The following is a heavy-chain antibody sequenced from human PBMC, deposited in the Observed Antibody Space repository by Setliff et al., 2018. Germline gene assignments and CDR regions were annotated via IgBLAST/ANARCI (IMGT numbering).Heavy chain of an antibody. V-gene: IGHV1-69*05. CDR1: GATFSSHG. J-gene: IGHJ6*03. CDR2: TIPMFGTT. D-gene: IGHD6-6*01. CDR3: VREGVDRRSSTDYRYYMDV. Sequence: ASVKVSCKASGATFSSHGISWVRQAPGQGLEWMGGTIPMFGTTEYAQKFQGRLTIITDESTNTAFMQLSSLRSDDTAVYYCVREGVDRRSSTDYRYYMDVWGKGATVTVSS.